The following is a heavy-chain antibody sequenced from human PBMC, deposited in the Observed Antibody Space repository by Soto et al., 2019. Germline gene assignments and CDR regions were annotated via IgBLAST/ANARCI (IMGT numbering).Heavy chain of an antibody. CDR1: DASIRAFD. V-gene: IGHV4-59*12. Sequence: SGTQALSITVVDASIRAFDWSWIRQAPGKRLGWISFVSYSGRTNYDPALTSRGTVSLDTSMNQLSLQLKSVTPEDTAVYHCARAGFDAPTQQYATYRFDYWGQGTRDTVSS. D-gene: IGHD1-1*01. J-gene: IGHJ4*02. CDR3: ARAGFDAPTQQYATYRFDY. CDR2: VSYSGRT.